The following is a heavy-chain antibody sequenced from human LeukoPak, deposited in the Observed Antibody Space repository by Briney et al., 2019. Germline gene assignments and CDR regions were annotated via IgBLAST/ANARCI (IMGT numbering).Heavy chain of an antibody. CDR3: ARSINMIVGRRAFDI. D-gene: IGHD3-22*01. CDR1: GFTVGSNY. Sequence: GGSLRLSCAASGFTVGSNYMTWVRQAPGKGLEWVSVIYSGGTTYYADSVKGRFTISRDNSKNTLYLRMNSLRAEDTAVYYCARSINMIVGRRAFDIWGQGTMVTVSS. V-gene: IGHV3-66*01. CDR2: IYSGGTT. J-gene: IGHJ3*02.